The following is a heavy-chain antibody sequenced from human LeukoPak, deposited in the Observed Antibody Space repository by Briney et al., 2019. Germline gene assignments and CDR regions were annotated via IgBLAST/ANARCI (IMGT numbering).Heavy chain of an antibody. Sequence: GASVKVSCKASGYIFTNYAMHWVRQAPGQRPEWMGWINSGNGDTKYSQTFQDRVTITRDTSASTAYMELSSLKSEDTAVNYCARGDCSNCYNTDVWGKGTTVTVSS. V-gene: IGHV1-3*01. D-gene: IGHD2-2*01. CDR2: INSGNGDT. CDR1: GYIFTNYA. J-gene: IGHJ6*04. CDR3: ARGDCSNCYNTDV.